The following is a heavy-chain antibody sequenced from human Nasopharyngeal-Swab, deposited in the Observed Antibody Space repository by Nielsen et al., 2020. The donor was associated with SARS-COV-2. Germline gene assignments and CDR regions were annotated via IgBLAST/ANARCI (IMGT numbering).Heavy chain of an antibody. CDR2: IYSGGGT. CDR1: GFTVSSDY. Sequence: GGSLRLSCTASGFTVSSDYISWVRQAPGKGLEWVSVIYSGGGTEYADSVKGRFTISRDNPKNTVYLQMRRLRDDDTAVYYCARDHPPIEVAGTNYFDYWGQGTLVTVSS. CDR3: ARDHPPIEVAGTNYFDY. D-gene: IGHD6-19*01. V-gene: IGHV3-66*01. J-gene: IGHJ4*02.